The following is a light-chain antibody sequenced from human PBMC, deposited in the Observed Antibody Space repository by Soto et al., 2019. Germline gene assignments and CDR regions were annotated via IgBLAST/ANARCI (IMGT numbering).Light chain of an antibody. V-gene: IGKV1-5*01. J-gene: IGKJ2*01. Sequence: DIQMTQSPSTLSASVGDRVTITGRASQSISSWLAWYQQKPGKAPKLLIYDASNLESGVPSWFSGSGSGTEFTLTISSLQPDDFATYYCQQYNSFPYTFGQGTKLEIK. CDR1: QSISSW. CDR3: QQYNSFPYT. CDR2: DAS.